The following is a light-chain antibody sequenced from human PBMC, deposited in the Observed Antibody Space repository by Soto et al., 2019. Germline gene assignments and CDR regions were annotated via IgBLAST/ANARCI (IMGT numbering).Light chain of an antibody. Sequence: DIQMTQSPSSLSASVGDRVTITCQASQDISNYLNWYQQKPGKAPKLLIYDASNLETGVPSRFSGSGSGTDFTFTISSLQPEDIATYYFQQYDNLHPLTFGGGTKVEIK. CDR1: QDISNY. J-gene: IGKJ4*01. CDR3: QQYDNLHPLT. V-gene: IGKV1-33*01. CDR2: DAS.